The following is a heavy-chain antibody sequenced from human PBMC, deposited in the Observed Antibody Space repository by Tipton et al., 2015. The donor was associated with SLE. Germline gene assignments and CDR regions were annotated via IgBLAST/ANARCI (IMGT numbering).Heavy chain of an antibody. CDR2: IYYSGST. J-gene: IGHJ4*02. CDR1: GGSISSYC. CDR3: ARLLGFDY. Sequence: TLSLTCTVSGGSISSYCWSWIRQPPGKGLEWIGYIYYSGSTNYNPSLKSRVTISVDTFKNQFSLKLTSVTAADTAVYYCARLLGFDYWGQGTLVTVSS. D-gene: IGHD7-27*01. V-gene: IGHV4-59*08.